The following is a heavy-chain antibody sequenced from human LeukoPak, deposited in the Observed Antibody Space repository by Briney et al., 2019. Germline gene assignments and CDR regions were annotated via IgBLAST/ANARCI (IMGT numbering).Heavy chain of an antibody. V-gene: IGHV3-43*01. CDR2: ISWDGGSI. J-gene: IGHJ4*02. Sequence: GGSLRLSCEASGFTFDDYSMHWVRQAPGKGLEWVSLISWDGGSIHYADSVKGRFTISRDNSKKSLYLQMNSLRTEDTALYYCAKSLVSSGYRLDYWGQGTLVTVSS. CDR1: GFTFDDYS. CDR3: AKSLVSSGYRLDY. D-gene: IGHD3-22*01.